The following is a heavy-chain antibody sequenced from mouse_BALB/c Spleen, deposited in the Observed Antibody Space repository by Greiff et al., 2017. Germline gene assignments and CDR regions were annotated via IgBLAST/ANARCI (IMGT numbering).Heavy chain of an antibody. CDR3: ARDYGSSLYWYFDV. V-gene: IGHV14-3*02. Sequence: VHVKQSGAELVKPGASVKLSCTASGFNIKDTYMHWVKQRPEQGLEWIGRIDPANGNTKYDPKFQGKATITADTSSNTAYLQLSSLTSEDTAVYYCARDYGSSLYWYFDVWGAGTTVTVSS. D-gene: IGHD1-1*01. CDR2: IDPANGNT. CDR1: GFNIKDTY. J-gene: IGHJ1*01.